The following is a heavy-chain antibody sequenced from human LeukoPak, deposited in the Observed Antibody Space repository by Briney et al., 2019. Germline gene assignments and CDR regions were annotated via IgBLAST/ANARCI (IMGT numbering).Heavy chain of an antibody. J-gene: IGHJ5*02. CDR2: IHTSGDT. CDR1: GFTFSYYY. V-gene: IGHV3-53*01. Sequence: GGSLRLSCAASGFTFSYYYVSWVRQAPGKGLEWVSAIHTSGDTCYADSVKGRFTISRDTSKNTLYLQINSLRVEDTAVYYCIVFGDSNHWGQGTLVTVSS. D-gene: IGHD4-17*01. CDR3: IVFGDSNH.